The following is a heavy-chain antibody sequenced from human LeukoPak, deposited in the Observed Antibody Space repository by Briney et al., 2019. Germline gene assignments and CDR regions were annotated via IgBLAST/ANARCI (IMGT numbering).Heavy chain of an antibody. D-gene: IGHD5-18*01. CDR2: IIPIFGTA. J-gene: IGHJ6*03. Sequence: ASVKVSCKASGGTFSSYAISWVRQAPGQGLEWMGGIIPIFGTANYAQKFQGRVTITTDESTSTAYMELSSLRSEDTAVYYCAREGSYGSNEHYYYYMDVWGKGTTVTVSS. CDR1: GGTFSSYA. CDR3: AREGSYGSNEHYYYYMDV. V-gene: IGHV1-69*05.